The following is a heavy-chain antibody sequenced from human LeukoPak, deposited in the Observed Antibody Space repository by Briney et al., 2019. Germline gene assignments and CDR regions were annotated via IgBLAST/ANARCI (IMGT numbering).Heavy chain of an antibody. D-gene: IGHD6-13*01. CDR1: GGSISGYY. J-gene: IGHJ4*02. CDR3: ARDSYSSSWYGYFDY. CDR2: IYTSGST. Sequence: PSETLYLTCTVSGGSISGYYWSWIRQPAGKGLEWIGRIYTSGSTNYNPSLKSRVTMSLDTSKNQFSLKLSSVTAADTAVYYCARDSYSSSWYGYFDYWGQGTLVTVSS. V-gene: IGHV4-4*07.